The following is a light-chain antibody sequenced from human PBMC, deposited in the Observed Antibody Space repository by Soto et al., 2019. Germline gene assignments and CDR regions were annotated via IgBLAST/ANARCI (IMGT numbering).Light chain of an antibody. J-gene: IGKJ1*01. CDR3: LLDYSYFWA. V-gene: IGKV1-6*01. CDR1: QGIRSA. CDR2: AAS. Sequence: AIQVTQSPSSLSASVGDRVTITCRTSQGIRSALGWYQQKPGKVPKLLIYAASTLQSGVPSRFSGSGSGRDLTLTIGSLQPEDFATYYCLLDYSYFWAFGQGTKVEV.